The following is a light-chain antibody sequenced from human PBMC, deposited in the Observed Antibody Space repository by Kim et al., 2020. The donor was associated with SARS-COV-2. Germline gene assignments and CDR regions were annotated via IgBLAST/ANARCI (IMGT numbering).Light chain of an antibody. CDR1: QGVSSY. V-gene: IGKV3D-11*01. Sequence: EIVLTQSPATLSLSPGERATLSCRASQGVSSYLAWYQQKPGQAPRLLIYDASNRATGIPARFSGSGPGTDFTLTISSLEPEDFAVYYFLDTFGQGTKLEI. J-gene: IGKJ2*01. CDR2: DAS. CDR3: LDT.